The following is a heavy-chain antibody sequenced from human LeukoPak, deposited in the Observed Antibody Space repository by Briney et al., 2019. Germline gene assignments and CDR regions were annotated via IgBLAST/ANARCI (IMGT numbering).Heavy chain of an antibody. Sequence: PSETLSLTCAVYGGSFSGYYWSWIRQPPGKGLEWIGEINHSGSTNYNPSLKSRVTISVDTSKNQFSLKLSSVTAADTAVYYCARGTWNYYYYMDVWGKGTTVTVSS. CDR2: INHSGST. CDR3: ARGTWNYYYYMDV. CDR1: GGSFSGYY. J-gene: IGHJ6*03. D-gene: IGHD5-12*01. V-gene: IGHV4-34*01.